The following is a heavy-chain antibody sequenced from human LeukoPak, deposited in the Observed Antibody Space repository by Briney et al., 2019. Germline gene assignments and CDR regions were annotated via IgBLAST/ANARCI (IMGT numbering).Heavy chain of an antibody. Sequence: SETLSLTCTVSGGSISSYYWSWIRQPAGKGLEWIGRIYTSGSTNYNPSLKSRVTMSVDTSKNQFSLKLSSVTAADTAVYYYARRVWSGYYTLLWFDPWGQGTLVTVSS. D-gene: IGHD3-3*01. J-gene: IGHJ5*02. CDR2: IYTSGST. CDR3: ARRVWSGYYTLLWFDP. CDR1: GGSISSYY. V-gene: IGHV4-4*07.